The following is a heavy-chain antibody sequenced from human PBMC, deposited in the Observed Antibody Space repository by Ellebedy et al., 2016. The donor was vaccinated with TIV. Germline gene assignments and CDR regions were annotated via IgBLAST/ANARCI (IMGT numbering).Heavy chain of an antibody. J-gene: IGHJ5*02. Sequence: GESLKISRAASGFTVNSYFMSWVRQAPGKGLEWVSIIYKDGGTNYTDSALGRFTISRDNSENTLYLQMDSLRAEDTAVYYCARDPGGGGNYGDNWFDPWGQGTLVTVSS. CDR2: IYKDGGT. D-gene: IGHD4-17*01. V-gene: IGHV3-66*01. CDR1: GFTVNSYF. CDR3: ARDPGGGGNYGDNWFDP.